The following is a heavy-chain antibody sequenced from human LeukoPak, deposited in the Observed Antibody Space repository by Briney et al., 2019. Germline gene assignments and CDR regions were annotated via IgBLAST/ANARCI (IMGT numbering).Heavy chain of an antibody. CDR1: GYTFTSYY. J-gene: IGHJ2*01. Sequence: ASVKVSCKASGYTFTSYYMHWVRQAPGQGLEWMGIINPSGGSTSYAQKFQGRVTMTRDTSTSTVYMELSSLRSEDTAVYYCARNHHRYYYDSSGYNYWYFDLWGRGTLVTVSS. CDR2: INPSGGST. V-gene: IGHV1-46*01. D-gene: IGHD3-22*01. CDR3: ARNHHRYYYDSSGYNYWYFDL.